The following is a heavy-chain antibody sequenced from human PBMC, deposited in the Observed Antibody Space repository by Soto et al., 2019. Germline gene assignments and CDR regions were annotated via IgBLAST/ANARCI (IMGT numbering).Heavy chain of an antibody. D-gene: IGHD3-22*01. V-gene: IGHV4-59*01. Sequence: QVQLQESGPGLVKPSETLSLTCIVSGGSISSYYWSWIRQPPGKGLEWIGYIYYESTNYNPSLKRRVIISVDTSRNQFSLRLSSVTAADTAVYYCARAYYDTSGYSLDPWCQGTLVTVSS. J-gene: IGHJ5*02. CDR2: IYYEST. CDR1: GGSISSYY. CDR3: ARAYYDTSGYSLDP.